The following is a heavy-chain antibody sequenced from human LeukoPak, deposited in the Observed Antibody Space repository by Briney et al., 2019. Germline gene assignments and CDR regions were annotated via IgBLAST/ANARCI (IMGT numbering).Heavy chain of an antibody. V-gene: IGHV5-51*01. Sequence: GESPKISCKGSGYSFTSYWIGWVRQMLGKGLEWMGIIYPGDSDTRYSPSFQGQVTISADKSISTACLQWSSLKASDTAMYYCARQPYYYDSSGYQNDYWGQGTLVTVSS. CDR1: GYSFTSYW. CDR3: ARQPYYYDSSGYQNDY. CDR2: IYPGDSDT. J-gene: IGHJ4*02. D-gene: IGHD3-22*01.